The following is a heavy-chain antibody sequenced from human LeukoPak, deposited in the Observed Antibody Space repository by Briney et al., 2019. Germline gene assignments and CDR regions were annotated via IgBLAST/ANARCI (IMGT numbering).Heavy chain of an antibody. CDR3: ARERCKYDYPLCSGGCAFDY. Sequence: GRSLRLSCAAAGFIFSSYDMHWVRQAAGKGLGLVAIIWYDGSNKYYAASVMGGLASSRDNCKNTLYMKVNSLRAEGTAVYYCARERCKYDYPLCSGGCAFDYWGQGSLVTVSS. J-gene: IGHJ4*02. CDR2: IWYDGSNK. V-gene: IGHV3-33*01. D-gene: IGHD2-15*01. CDR1: GFIFSSYD.